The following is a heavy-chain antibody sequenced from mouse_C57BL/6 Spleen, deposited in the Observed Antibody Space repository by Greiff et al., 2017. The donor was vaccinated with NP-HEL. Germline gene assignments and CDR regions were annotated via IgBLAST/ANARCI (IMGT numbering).Heavy chain of an antibody. CDR3: ARDREAQATGWFAY. J-gene: IGHJ3*01. D-gene: IGHD3-2*02. CDR2: ISDGGSYT. CDR1: GFTFSSYA. V-gene: IGHV5-4*01. Sequence: DVQLVESGGGLVKPGGSLKLSCAASGFTFSSYAMSWVRQTPEKRLEWVATISDGGSYTYYPDNVKGRFTISRDNAKNNLYLQMSHLKSEDTAMYYCARDREAQATGWFAYWGQGTLVTVSA.